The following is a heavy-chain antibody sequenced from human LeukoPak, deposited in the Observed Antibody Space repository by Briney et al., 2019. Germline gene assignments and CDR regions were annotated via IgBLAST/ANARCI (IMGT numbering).Heavy chain of an antibody. V-gene: IGHV1-2*06. D-gene: IGHD1/OR15-1a*01. CDR2: INPNSGGT. Sequence: ASVKVSCKASGYTFTGYYMHWVRQAPGQGLEWMGRINPNSGGTNYAQKLRGRVTMTTDTSTSTAYMELRSLRSDDTAVYYCARDPGAGANYGMDVWGQGTTVTVSS. CDR3: ARDPGAGANYGMDV. J-gene: IGHJ6*02. CDR1: GYTFTGYY.